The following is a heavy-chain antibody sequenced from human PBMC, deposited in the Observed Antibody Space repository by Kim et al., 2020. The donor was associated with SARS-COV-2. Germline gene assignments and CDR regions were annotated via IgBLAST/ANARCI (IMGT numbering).Heavy chain of an antibody. CDR1: GIIFSNYA. CDR3: GSYTSGSYYDY. CDR2: SGSEGGT. J-gene: IGHJ4*02. V-gene: IGHV3-23*01. D-gene: IGHD3-10*01. Sequence: GGSLRLSCSASGIIFSNYALGWVRQAPEKGLEWVASSGSEGGTNYADSVKGRFTVSRDSSRKTVYLQMNSLRAEDTAIYFCGSYTSGSYYDYRGQGTLVTVSS.